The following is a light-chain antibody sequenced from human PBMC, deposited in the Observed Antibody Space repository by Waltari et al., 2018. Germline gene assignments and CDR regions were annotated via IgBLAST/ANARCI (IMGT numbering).Light chain of an antibody. Sequence: NFMLTQPHSVSESAGKTVIISCTGSSDNIANNYVQWYQHRPGSAPVTLIYEDNQRASGVPDRVSGSIDSSSNSASLTISGLRTEDEAYYFCQSYYAYDVIFGGGTKLTVL. J-gene: IGLJ2*01. V-gene: IGLV6-57*02. CDR3: QSYYAYDVI. CDR2: EDN. CDR1: SDNIANNY.